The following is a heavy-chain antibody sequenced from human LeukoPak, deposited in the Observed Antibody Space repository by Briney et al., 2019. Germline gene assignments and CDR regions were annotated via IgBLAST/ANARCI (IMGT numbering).Heavy chain of an antibody. CDR3: AKTVTYYYDSSGYYDY. Sequence: GGSLRLSCAASGFTFSSYSMSWVRQAPGKGLEWVSAISGSGGSTYYADSVKGRFTISRDNSKNTLYLQMNSLRAEDTAVYYCAKTVTYYYDSSGYYDYWGQGTLVTVSS. J-gene: IGHJ4*02. CDR2: ISGSGGST. CDR1: GFTFSSYS. V-gene: IGHV3-23*01. D-gene: IGHD3-22*01.